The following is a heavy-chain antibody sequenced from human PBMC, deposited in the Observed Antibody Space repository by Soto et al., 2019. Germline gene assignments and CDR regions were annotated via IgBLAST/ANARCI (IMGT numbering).Heavy chain of an antibody. CDR1: GGSISSGGYY. V-gene: IGHV4-31*03. CDR2: IYYSGST. Sequence: PSETLSLTCTVSGGSISSGGYYWSWIRQHPGKGLEWIGYIYYSGSTYYNPSLKSRVTISVDTSKNQFSLKLSSVTAADTAVYYCAGESSSSRGGSVPGDLFFPGYAFDIWGQGTMVTVSS. CDR3: AGESSSSRGGSVPGDLFFPGYAFDI. D-gene: IGHD6-6*01. J-gene: IGHJ3*02.